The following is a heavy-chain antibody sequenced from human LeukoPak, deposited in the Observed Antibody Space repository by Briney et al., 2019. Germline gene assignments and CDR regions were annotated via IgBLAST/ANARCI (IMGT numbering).Heavy chain of an antibody. CDR3: AKDQGYYDSSGHPLYYYGMDV. Sequence: GGPLRLSCAASGFTFSSYGMHWVRQAPGKGLEWVAVISYDGSNKYYADSVKGRFTISRDNSKNTLYLQMNSLRAEDTAVYYCAKDQGYYDSSGHPLYYYGMDVWGQGTTVTVSS. CDR1: GFTFSSYG. J-gene: IGHJ6*02. V-gene: IGHV3-30*18. D-gene: IGHD3-22*01. CDR2: ISYDGSNK.